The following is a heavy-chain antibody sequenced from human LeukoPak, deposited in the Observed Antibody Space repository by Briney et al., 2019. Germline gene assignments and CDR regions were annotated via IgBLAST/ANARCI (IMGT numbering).Heavy chain of an antibody. J-gene: IGHJ3*02. V-gene: IGHV4-59*01. Sequence: PSETLSLTCTVSGGSISSYYWSWIREPPGKGREWIGDVYFSGCTIYNPSLKSRVTISEDKTKNQFSLKLSSVTAADTAVYYCARGSGGIPSPAFDIWGQGTMVTVSS. CDR3: ARGSGGIPSPAFDI. D-gene: IGHD3-16*01. CDR1: GGSISSYY. CDR2: VYFSGCT.